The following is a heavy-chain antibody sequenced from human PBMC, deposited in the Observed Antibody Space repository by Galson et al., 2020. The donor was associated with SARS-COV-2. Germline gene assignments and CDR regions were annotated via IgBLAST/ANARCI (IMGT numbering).Heavy chain of an antibody. CDR1: GGSISSYY. V-gene: IGHV4-4*07. D-gene: IGHD2-21*02. CDR2: INTSGST. CDR3: ARERWWDYSDCANQRPYYYYGMDV. Sequence: TSETLSLTCTVSGGSISSYYWSWIRQPAGKGLEWIGSINTSGSTNYNPSLKSRVTMSVDTSKNQFSLKLSSVTAADTAVYYCARERWWDYSDCANQRPYYYYGMDVWGQGTTVTVSS. J-gene: IGHJ6*02.